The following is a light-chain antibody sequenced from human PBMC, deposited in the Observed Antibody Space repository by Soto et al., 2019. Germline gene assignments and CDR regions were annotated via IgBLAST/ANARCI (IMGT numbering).Light chain of an antibody. CDR2: AAS. J-gene: IGKJ4*01. CDR1: QSISTW. CDR3: QQYYSYPLT. Sequence: DIQMTQSPSTLSASVGDRVNITCRASQSISTWLAWYRQKPGKAPELLIYAASTLQSGVPSRFSGSGSGTDFTLTISCLQSEDFATYYCQQYYSYPLTFGGGTKVDIK. V-gene: IGKV1-5*01.